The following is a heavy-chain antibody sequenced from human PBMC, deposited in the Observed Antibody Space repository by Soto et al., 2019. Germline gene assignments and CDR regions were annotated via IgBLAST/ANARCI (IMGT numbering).Heavy chain of an antibody. CDR1: GFTFSSYS. Sequence: GGSLRLSCAASGFTFSSYSMNWVRQAPGKGLEWVSSISSSSSYIYYADSVKGRFTISRDNAKNSLYLQMNSLRAEDTAVYYCARDQDILTGYDYWGQGTLVTVSS. CDR2: ISSSSSYI. V-gene: IGHV3-21*01. J-gene: IGHJ4*02. CDR3: ARDQDILTGYDY. D-gene: IGHD3-9*01.